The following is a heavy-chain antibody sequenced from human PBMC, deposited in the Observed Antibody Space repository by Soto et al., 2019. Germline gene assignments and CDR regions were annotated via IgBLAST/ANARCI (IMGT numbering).Heavy chain of an antibody. CDR1: GFTFSSYA. CDR2: IYYSGST. J-gene: IGHJ4*02. V-gene: IGHV4-59*01. CDR3: ARGLENYDSSGYPPYYFDY. Sequence: GSLRLSCAASGFTFSSYAVGWVRQAPGKGLEWIGYIYYSGSTNYNPSLKSRVTISVDTSKNQFSLKLSSVTAADTAVYYCARGLENYDSSGYPPYYFDYWGQGTLVTVSS. D-gene: IGHD3-22*01.